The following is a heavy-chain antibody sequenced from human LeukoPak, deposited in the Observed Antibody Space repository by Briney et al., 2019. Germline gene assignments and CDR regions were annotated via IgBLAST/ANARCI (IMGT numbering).Heavy chain of an antibody. CDR1: GYRFTSYW. Sequence: GEALKISCKGSGYRFTSYWIVWARQMPGKGLEWMGSIYPGDSDTRYSPSFQGQVTISADKSITTAYLQWNSLKASDTAMYYCARLGATLTKGFADYWGQGTLVTVSS. J-gene: IGHJ4*02. D-gene: IGHD4-11*01. CDR3: ARLGATLTKGFADY. CDR2: IYPGDSDT. V-gene: IGHV5-51*01.